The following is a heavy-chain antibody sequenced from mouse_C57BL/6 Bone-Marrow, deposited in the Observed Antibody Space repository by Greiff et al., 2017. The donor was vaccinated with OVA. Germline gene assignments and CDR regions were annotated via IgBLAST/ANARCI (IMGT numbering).Heavy chain of an antibody. CDR1: GYTFTSYW. J-gene: IGHJ4*01. CDR2: IDLSDSYT. D-gene: IGHD1-1*01. CDR3: ARALITTVVASPYAMVY. Sequence: QVQLQQPGAELVMPGASVKLSCKASGYTFTSYWMHWVKQRPGQGLEWIGEIDLSDSYTNYNQQFKGKSTLTVDKSSSTAYMQLSRLTSEDSAVYYCARALITTVVASPYAMVYWGQGTSVTVSS. V-gene: IGHV1-69*01.